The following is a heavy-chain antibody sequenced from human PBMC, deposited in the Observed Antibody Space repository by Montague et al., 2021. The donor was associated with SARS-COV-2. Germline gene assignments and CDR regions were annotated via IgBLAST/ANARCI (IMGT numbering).Heavy chain of an antibody. CDR3: VHLTMYYDILTGYYQYNWFDP. CDR2: IYWDDDK. CDR1: GFSLSTSGVG. D-gene: IGHD3-9*01. Sequence: PALVKPTQTLTLTCTFSGFSLSTSGVGVGWIRQPPGKALEWLALIYWDDDKRYSPSLKSRLTITKDTSKNQVVLTMTNMDPVDTATYYCVHLTMYYDILTGYYQYNWFDPWGQGTLVTVSS. V-gene: IGHV2-5*02. J-gene: IGHJ5*02.